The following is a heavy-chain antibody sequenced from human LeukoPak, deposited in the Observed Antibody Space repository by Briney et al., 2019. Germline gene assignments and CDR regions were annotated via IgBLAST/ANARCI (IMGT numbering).Heavy chain of an antibody. V-gene: IGHV3-23*01. J-gene: IGHJ3*02. CDR3: AREDRGYSSSWYYSFDI. Sequence: GGSLRLSCAASGFTFSSYAMSWVRQAPGKGLEWVSAISGSGGSTYYADSVKGRFTISRDNSKNTLYLQMNSLRAEATAVYYCAREDRGYSSSWYYSFDIWGQGTMVTVSS. CDR1: GFTFSSYA. CDR2: ISGSGGST. D-gene: IGHD6-13*01.